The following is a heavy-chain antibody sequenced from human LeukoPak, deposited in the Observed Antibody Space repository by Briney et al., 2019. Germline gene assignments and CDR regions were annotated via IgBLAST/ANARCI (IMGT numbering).Heavy chain of an antibody. V-gene: IGHV1-24*01. CDR2: SDPENGKT. Sequence: ASGKVSCKVSGYIFTELSMHWVRQSPGKGLEGMGGSDPENGKTVYAQNFQGRVTMTEDTSADTAYMELSSLRSEDTAVYYCAIDTVYYDPPSYWGQGTLVTVSS. CDR1: GYIFTELS. CDR3: AIDTVYYDPPSY. J-gene: IGHJ4*01. D-gene: IGHD3-16*01.